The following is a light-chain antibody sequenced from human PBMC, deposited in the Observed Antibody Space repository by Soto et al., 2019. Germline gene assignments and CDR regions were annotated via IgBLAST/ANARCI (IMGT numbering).Light chain of an antibody. CDR3: VLYMGSGIRV. V-gene: IGLV8-61*01. Sequence: QTVVTQEPSFSVSPGGTVTLTCGLSSGSVSTSYYPSWYQQTPGQAPRTLIYNTNTRSSGVPDRFSGSILGNKAALTITGAQADDESDYYCVLYMGSGIRVFAGGTKLTVL. CDR1: SGSVSTSYY. J-gene: IGLJ3*02. CDR2: NTN.